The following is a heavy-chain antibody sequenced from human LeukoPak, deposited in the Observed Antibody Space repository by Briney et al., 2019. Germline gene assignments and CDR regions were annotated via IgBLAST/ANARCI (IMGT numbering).Heavy chain of an antibody. CDR3: ARDYTFGGVIVTNYFDY. CDR2: ISYDGSNK. CDR1: GFTFSSYA. J-gene: IGHJ4*02. Sequence: GRSLRLSCAASGFTFSSYAMHWVRQAPGKGLEWVAVISYDGSNKYYADSVKGRFTISRDNSKNTLYLQMNSLRAEDTAVYYCARDYTFGGVIVTNYFDYWGQGTLVTVSS. D-gene: IGHD3-16*02. V-gene: IGHV3-30-3*01.